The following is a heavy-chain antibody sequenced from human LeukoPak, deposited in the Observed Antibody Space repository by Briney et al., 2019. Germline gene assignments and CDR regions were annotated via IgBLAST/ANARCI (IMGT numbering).Heavy chain of an antibody. J-gene: IGHJ4*02. V-gene: IGHV1-2*02. CDR3: ARSYCGGDCYWTIDY. CDR2: INPNTGVT. CDR1: GYTFTGYY. Sequence: GASEKVSCKASGYTFTGYYMHWVRQAPGQGLTWMGWINPNTGVTNYAQKFQGRVTMTRATSINTAYMELDRLTSDDTAIYYCARSYCGGDCYWTIDYWGQGTLVTVSS. D-gene: IGHD2-21*02.